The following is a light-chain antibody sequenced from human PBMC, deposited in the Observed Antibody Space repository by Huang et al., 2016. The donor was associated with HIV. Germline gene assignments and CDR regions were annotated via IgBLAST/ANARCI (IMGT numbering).Light chain of an antibody. CDR2: TAT. Sequence: DIQMTQSPSSLSASVGDRVTITCRASQAIPNSLAWYQQKPGKAPNVLLQTATRLESGVPSRFSGSGSGTDYTLTISSLQPEDFATYYCQQYYSSLPTFGGGTKVEIK. V-gene: IGKV1-NL1*01. CDR3: QQYYSSLPT. CDR1: QAIPNS. J-gene: IGKJ4*01.